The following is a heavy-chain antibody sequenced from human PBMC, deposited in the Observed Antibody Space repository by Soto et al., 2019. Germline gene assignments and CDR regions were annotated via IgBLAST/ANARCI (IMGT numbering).Heavy chain of an antibody. Sequence: PGGSLRLSCAVSGFICSSYDMSWVRQAPGKGLEWVSTILVGGSTHYEDSVKGRFTISRDNAKNSLYLQMNSLRAEDTAVYYCARDYDFWSGSFDPWGQGTLVTVSS. CDR3: ARDYDFWSGSFDP. D-gene: IGHD3-3*01. CDR2: ILVGGST. J-gene: IGHJ5*02. V-gene: IGHV3-21*01. CDR1: GFICSSYD.